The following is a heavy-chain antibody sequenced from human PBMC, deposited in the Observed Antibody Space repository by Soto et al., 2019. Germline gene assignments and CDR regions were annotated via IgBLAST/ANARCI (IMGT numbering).Heavy chain of an antibody. CDR2: IYYSGST. CDR3: VKLAVAEDYYYYYGMDV. D-gene: IGHD6-19*01. CDR1: GGSISSGGYY. Sequence: SETLSLTCTVSGGSISSGGYYWSWIRQHPGKGLEWIGYIYYSGSTYYNPSLKSRVTISVDTSKNQFSLKLSSVTAADTAVYYCVKLAVAEDYYYYYGMDVWGQGTTVT. V-gene: IGHV4-31*03. J-gene: IGHJ6*02.